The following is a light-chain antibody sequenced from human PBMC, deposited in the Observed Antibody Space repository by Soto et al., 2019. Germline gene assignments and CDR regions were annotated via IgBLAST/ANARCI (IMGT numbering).Light chain of an antibody. CDR2: DAS. CDR1: QGISSW. J-gene: IGKJ2*01. Sequence: DIQMTQSPSTLSASVGDRATITCRASQGISSWLAWYQQKPGTAPKLLIYDASSLESGVPSRFSGGGSGSDFTLTISSLQPADFATYYCQQYNSSPYTFGQGTNLEIK. V-gene: IGKV1-5*01. CDR3: QQYNSSPYT.